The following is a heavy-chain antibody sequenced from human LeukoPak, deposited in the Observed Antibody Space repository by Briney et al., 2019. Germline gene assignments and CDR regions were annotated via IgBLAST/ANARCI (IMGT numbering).Heavy chain of an antibody. CDR2: IYYSGST. D-gene: IGHD1-26*01. J-gene: IGHJ5*02. CDR1: GGSMSSSSYY. V-gene: IGHV4-39*01. Sequence: SETLSLTCTVSGGSMSSSSYYWGWIRQPPGKGLEWIGSIYYSGSTYYNPSLKSRVTISVDTSKNQFSLKLSSVTAADTAVYYCASYSVGATVWFDPWGQGTLVTVSS. CDR3: ASYSVGATVWFDP.